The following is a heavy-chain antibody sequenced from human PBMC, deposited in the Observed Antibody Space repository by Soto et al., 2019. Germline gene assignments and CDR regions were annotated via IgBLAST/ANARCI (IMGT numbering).Heavy chain of an antibody. Sequence: QVQLQQWGAGLLKPSETLSLTCAVYGGSFSGYYWSWIRQPPGKGLEWIGEINHSGSTNYNPSLKSRVTISVDTSKNQCSLKLSSVTAADTAVYYCARQSPESVVVIALLTDAFDIWGQGTMVTVSS. CDR3: ARQSPESVVVIALLTDAFDI. CDR1: GGSFSGYY. D-gene: IGHD2-21*01. J-gene: IGHJ3*02. V-gene: IGHV4-34*01. CDR2: INHSGST.